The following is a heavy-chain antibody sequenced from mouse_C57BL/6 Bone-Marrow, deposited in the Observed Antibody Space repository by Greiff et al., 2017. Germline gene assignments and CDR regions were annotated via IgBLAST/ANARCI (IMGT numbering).Heavy chain of an antibody. CDR2: INPNNGGT. D-gene: IGHD2-5*01. CDR1: GYTFTDYN. Sequence: VQLQQSGPELVKPGASVKIPCKASGYTFTDYNMDWVKQSHGKSLEWIGDINPNNGGTIYNQKFKGKATLTVDKSSSTAYMELRSLTSEDTAVYYCARTYYSNYVLAWFAYWGQGTLVTVSA. CDR3: ARTYYSNYVLAWFAY. V-gene: IGHV1-18*01. J-gene: IGHJ3*01.